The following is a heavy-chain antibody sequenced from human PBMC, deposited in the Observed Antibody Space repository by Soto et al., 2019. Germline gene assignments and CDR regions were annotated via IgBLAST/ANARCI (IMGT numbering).Heavy chain of an antibody. J-gene: IGHJ3*02. V-gene: IGHV3-74*01. CDR1: GFTFSSHW. D-gene: IGHD2-2*01. CDR3: TREAGYCSRTSCYRRAFDS. Sequence: EVQLVESGGELVQPGGSLRLSCAASGFTFSSHWMHWVRRVPGKGLVWVSHINTDGGITGYADSVKGRFTISRDNAKNTLYLQMNGLRVEDTSVYYCTREAGYCSRTSCYRRAFDSWGQGTMVTVSS. CDR2: INTDGGIT.